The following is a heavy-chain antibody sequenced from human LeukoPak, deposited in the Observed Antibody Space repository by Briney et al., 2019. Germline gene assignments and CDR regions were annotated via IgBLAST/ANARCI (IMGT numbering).Heavy chain of an antibody. J-gene: IGHJ4*02. V-gene: IGHV1-69*01. Sequence: ASVKVSCKASGGTFSTNSITWVRQAPGQGLEWMGGIIPTFRTAHYAQRFQGRVTMTADESTSTAYMELSSLTSDDTAVYYCARGITMLVVTAPLGYWGQGTLVTVSP. CDR3: ARGITMLVVTAPLGY. CDR1: GGTFSTNS. CDR2: IIPTFRTA. D-gene: IGHD3-22*01.